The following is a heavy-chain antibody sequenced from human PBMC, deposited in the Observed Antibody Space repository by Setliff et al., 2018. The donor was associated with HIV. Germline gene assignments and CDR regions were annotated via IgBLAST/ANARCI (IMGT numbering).Heavy chain of an antibody. J-gene: IGHJ3*02. V-gene: IGHV3-30-3*01. Sequence: HPGGSLRLSCVASGFTFSTYAMYWVRQAPGKGLEWVAVISYDGSNKYYADSVKGRFTISRDNAKSTLYLQMNSLRVEDTAVYYCAREDVTTSGLDIWGQGTMVTVSS. D-gene: IGHD4-17*01. CDR2: ISYDGSNK. CDR3: AREDVTTSGLDI. CDR1: GFTFSTYA.